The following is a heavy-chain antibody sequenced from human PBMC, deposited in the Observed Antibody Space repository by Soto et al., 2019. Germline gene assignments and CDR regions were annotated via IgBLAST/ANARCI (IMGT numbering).Heavy chain of an antibody. CDR2: IYPGDSDT. V-gene: IGHV5-51*01. CDR3: ARLVQASYHYYYYDMDV. J-gene: IGHJ6*03. D-gene: IGHD2-15*01. Sequence: PGESLKISCKGSGYSFTSYWIGWVRQMPGKGLEWMGIIYPGDSDTRYSPSFQGQVTISADKSISTAYLQWSSLKASDTAMYYCARLVQASYHYYYYDMDVWGKGTTVTVSS. CDR1: GYSFTSYW.